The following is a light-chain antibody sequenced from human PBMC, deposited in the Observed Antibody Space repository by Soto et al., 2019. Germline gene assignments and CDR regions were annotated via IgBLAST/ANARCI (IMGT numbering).Light chain of an antibody. CDR3: QQYDTSPLT. Sequence: DIVLTQSLGTLSLSPGERATLSCRASQSVSSSYLAWYQQKPGQAPRLLIYGPANRATGIPDRFSGSGSATDFTLTISRLEPEDFAVYYCQQYDTSPLTFGGGTKVDIK. V-gene: IGKV3-20*01. J-gene: IGKJ4*01. CDR1: QSVSSSY. CDR2: GPA.